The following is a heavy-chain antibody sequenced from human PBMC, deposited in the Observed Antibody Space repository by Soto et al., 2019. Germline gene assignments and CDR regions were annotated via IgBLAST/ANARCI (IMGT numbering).Heavy chain of an antibody. V-gene: IGHV1-3*01. CDR3: ARGHGGVVVVPAAIGY. CDR2: INAGNGNT. J-gene: IGHJ4*02. Sequence: ASATVSCKASGYTFTSYAIHWVRPAPGQRLEWMGWINAGNGNTKYSQKFQGRVTITRDTSASTAYMELSSLRSEDTAVYYCARGHGGVVVVPAAIGYWGQGTLVTVSS. CDR1: GYTFTSYA. D-gene: IGHD2-2*01.